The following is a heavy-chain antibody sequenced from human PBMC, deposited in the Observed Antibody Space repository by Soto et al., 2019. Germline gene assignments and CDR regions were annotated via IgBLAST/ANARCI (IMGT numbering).Heavy chain of an antibody. Sequence: PSETLSLTCDVSGYSISSGYYWGWIRQPPGKGLEWIGSIFESGRTDYNLSLRSRVTLSVDTAKNQFSLKLNSVTAADTAMYFCARDSRRGSNYGTFDYWGQGTLVTVS. CDR3: ARDSRRGSNYGTFDY. CDR2: IFESGRT. D-gene: IGHD5-18*01. J-gene: IGHJ4*02. CDR1: GYSISSGYY. V-gene: IGHV4-38-2*02.